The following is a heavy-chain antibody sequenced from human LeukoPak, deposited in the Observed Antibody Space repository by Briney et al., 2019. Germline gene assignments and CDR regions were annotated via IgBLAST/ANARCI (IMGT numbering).Heavy chain of an antibody. J-gene: IGHJ6*03. CDR2: ISGSGGST. V-gene: IGHV3-23*01. CDR1: GFTFSSYG. Sequence: GGTLRLSCAASGFTFSSYGMSWVRQAPGKGLEWVSAISGSGGSTYYADSVKGRFTISRDNSKNTLYLQMNSLRAEDTAVYYCARGHSGWFMHYYYYMDVWGKGTTVTISS. CDR3: ARGHSGWFMHYYYYMDV. D-gene: IGHD6-19*01.